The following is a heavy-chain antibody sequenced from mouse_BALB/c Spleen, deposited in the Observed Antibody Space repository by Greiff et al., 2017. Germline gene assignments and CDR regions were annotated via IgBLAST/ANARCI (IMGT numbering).Heavy chain of an antibody. CDR3: ARRDYGSSWFAY. D-gene: IGHD1-1*01. CDR1: GFTFSSYA. Sequence: EVMLVESGGGLVKPGGSLKLSCAASGFTFSSYAMSWVRQTPEKRLEWVASISSGGSTYYPDSVKGRFTISRDNARNILYLQMSSLRSEDTAMYYCARRDYGSSWFAYWGQGTLVTVSA. CDR2: ISSGGST. V-gene: IGHV5-6-5*01. J-gene: IGHJ3*01.